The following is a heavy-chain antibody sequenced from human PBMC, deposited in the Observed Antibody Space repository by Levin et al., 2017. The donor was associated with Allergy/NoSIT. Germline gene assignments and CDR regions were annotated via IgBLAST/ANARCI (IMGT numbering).Heavy chain of an antibody. V-gene: IGHV3-33*01. J-gene: IGHJ4*02. Sequence: GESLKISCAASGFTFSNFGIHWARQAPGKGLEWVSVIWYVGSNKYYRDPVKGRFTISRDNSKNTLDLQMDSLRVEDTAVYYCARDRYSAVAGIDWTHPLDYWGQGTLVTVSS. CDR2: IWYVGSNK. D-gene: IGHD6-19*01. CDR3: ARDRYSAVAGIDWTHPLDY. CDR1: GFTFSNFG.